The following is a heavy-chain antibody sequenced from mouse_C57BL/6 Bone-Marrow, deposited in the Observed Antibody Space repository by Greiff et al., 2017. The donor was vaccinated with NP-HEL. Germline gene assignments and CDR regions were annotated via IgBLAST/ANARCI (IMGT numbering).Heavy chain of an antibody. V-gene: IGHV1-52*01. CDR1: GYTFTSYW. CDR2: IDPSDSET. Sequence: QVQLQQPGAELVRPGSSVKLSCKASGYTFTSYWMHWVKQRPIQGLEWIGNIDPSDSETHYNQKFKDKATLTVDKSSSTAYMQLSSLTSEDSAVYYCARWDAYAMDYWGQGTSVTGAS. J-gene: IGHJ4*01. D-gene: IGHD4-1*01. CDR3: ARWDAYAMDY.